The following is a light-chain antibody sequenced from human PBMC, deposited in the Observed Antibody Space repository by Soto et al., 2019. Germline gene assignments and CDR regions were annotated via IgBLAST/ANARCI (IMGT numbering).Light chain of an antibody. CDR3: SSYTSSSTLV. Sequence: QSVLTQPASVSGSPGQSTTICCTGTSSDVGGYNYVSWYQQHPGKAPKLMIYEVSNRPSGVSNRFSGSKSGNTASLTISGLQAEDEADYYCSSYTSSSTLVFGTGTKVTVL. V-gene: IGLV2-14*01. CDR2: EVS. CDR1: SSDVGGYNY. J-gene: IGLJ1*01.